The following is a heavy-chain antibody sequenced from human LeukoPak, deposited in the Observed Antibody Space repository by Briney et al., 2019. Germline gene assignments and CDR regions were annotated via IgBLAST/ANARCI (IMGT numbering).Heavy chain of an antibody. D-gene: IGHD3-3*01. V-gene: IGHV3-74*01. CDR3: ARRYDGALDY. Sequence: GGSLRLSCAASGFTFSSYWMHWVRQAPGKGLVWVADIKNDGSSADYADSVKGRFTITRDNAKNMLYLQMDSLRAEDAALFYCARRYDGALDYWGQGTLVTVSS. J-gene: IGHJ4*02. CDR2: IKNDGSSA. CDR1: GFTFSSYW.